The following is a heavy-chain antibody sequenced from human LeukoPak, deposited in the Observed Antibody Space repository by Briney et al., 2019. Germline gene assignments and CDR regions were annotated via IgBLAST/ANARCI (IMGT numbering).Heavy chain of an antibody. J-gene: IGHJ3*02. V-gene: IGHV4-59*01. CDR3: ARGHDYYILTGPDAFDI. CDR1: GGSISSYY. Sequence: PSETLSLTCTLSGGSISSYYWSWIRHPPGKGLDWIGYIYYSGSTKHNPSLKSRVTISVDTSETIFSLKLSSVTAADTAVYYCARGHDYYILTGPDAFDIWGQGTMVTVSS. CDR2: IYYSGST. D-gene: IGHD3-9*01.